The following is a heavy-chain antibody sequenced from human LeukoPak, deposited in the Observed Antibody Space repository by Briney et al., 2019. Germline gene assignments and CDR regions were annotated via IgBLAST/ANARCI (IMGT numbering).Heavy chain of an antibody. V-gene: IGHV4-39*07. Sequence: SETLSLTCTVSGGSISSSSYYWSWIRQPPGKGLEWIGEINHSGSTNYNPSLKSRVTISVDTSKNQFSLKLSSVTAADTAVYYCARYTIFGVVSFDPWGQGTLVTVSS. J-gene: IGHJ5*02. D-gene: IGHD3-3*01. CDR1: GGSISSSSYY. CDR3: ARYTIFGVVSFDP. CDR2: INHSGST.